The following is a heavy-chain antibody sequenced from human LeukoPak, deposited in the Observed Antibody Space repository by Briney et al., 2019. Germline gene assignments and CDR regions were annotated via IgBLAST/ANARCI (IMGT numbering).Heavy chain of an antibody. D-gene: IGHD5-24*01. CDR3: ARPSPPGDGYNPCDY. J-gene: IGHJ4*02. V-gene: IGHV3-30*04. Sequence: GGSLRLSCAASGFSFSTFAMHWVRQAPGKGLEWVAVISNDERNKYYTDSVKGRFTISRDNSKSTVYLQMNSLRPEDTAVYYCARPSPPGDGYNPCDYWGPGALVIVPS. CDR1: GFSFSTFA. CDR2: ISNDERNK.